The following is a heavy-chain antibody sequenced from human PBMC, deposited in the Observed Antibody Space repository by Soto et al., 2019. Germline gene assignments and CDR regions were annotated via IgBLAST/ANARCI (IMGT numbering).Heavy chain of an antibody. D-gene: IGHD5-12*01. CDR3: ARVGGRGATIFDY. Sequence: SETLSLTCXVSGGSISSYYWSWIRQPPGKGLEWIGYIYYSGSTNYNPSLKSRVTISVDTSKNQFSLKLSSVTAADTAVYYCARVGGRGATIFDYWGQGTLVTVSS. J-gene: IGHJ4*02. CDR1: GGSISSYY. CDR2: IYYSGST. V-gene: IGHV4-59*01.